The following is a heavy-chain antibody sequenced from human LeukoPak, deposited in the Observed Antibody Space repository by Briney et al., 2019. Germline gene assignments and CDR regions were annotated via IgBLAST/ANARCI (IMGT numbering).Heavy chain of an antibody. CDR2: INPNSGGA. D-gene: IGHD4-17*01. CDR3: ARPNGDYSPLNC. CDR1: GYTFTGYF. Sequence: ASVKVTCKASGYTFTGYFMHWVRQAPAQALEWLGWINPNSGGANYTQKFQGRVSMTRDTSTSTAYMELSCLTSADSAVYYCARPNGDYSPLNCWGQGTLVTVSS. V-gene: IGHV1-2*02. J-gene: IGHJ4*02.